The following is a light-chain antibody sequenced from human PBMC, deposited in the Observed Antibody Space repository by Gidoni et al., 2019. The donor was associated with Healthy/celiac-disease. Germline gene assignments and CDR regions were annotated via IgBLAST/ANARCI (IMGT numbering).Light chain of an antibody. J-gene: IGLJ1*01. Sequence: SSELTQDPAVSVALGQTVRITCQGDSLRSYHASWYQQKPGQAPVLVIYGKHNRPSGIPERFSGSSPGNTASSTITGAQAEDEADYYCNSRDSSGNPLYVFGTGTKVTVL. CDR1: SLRSYH. V-gene: IGLV3-19*01. CDR3: NSRDSSGNPLYV. CDR2: GKH.